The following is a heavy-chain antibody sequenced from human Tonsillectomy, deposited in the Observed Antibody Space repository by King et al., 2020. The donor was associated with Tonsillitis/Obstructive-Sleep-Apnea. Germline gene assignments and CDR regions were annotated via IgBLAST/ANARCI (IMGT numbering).Heavy chain of an antibody. Sequence: VQLQQWGAGLSRPSETLSLTCAVYGGSFGIYYWSWIRQPPGKGLEWIGEINQSGSTNYNPSLKSRVTISVDTSKKQFSLKLNSVTAADTAVYYCARPLAPHCGFWSGDYWGRAFDIWGQGTMVTVSS. J-gene: IGHJ3*02. V-gene: IGHV4-34*01. D-gene: IGHD3-3*01. CDR2: INQSGST. CDR3: ARPLAPHCGFWSGDYWGRAFDI. CDR1: GGSFGIYY.